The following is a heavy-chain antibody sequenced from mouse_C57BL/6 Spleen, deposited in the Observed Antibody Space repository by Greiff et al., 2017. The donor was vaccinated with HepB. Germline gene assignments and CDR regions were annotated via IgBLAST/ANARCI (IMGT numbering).Heavy chain of an antibody. J-gene: IGHJ2*01. V-gene: IGHV1-59*01. Sequence: QVQLQQPGAELVRPGTSVKLSCKASGYTFTSYWMHWVKQRPGQGLEWIGVIDPSDSYTNYNQKFKGKATLTVDTSSSTAYMQLSSLTSEDSAVYYGARRVLDYFDYWGQGTTLTVSS. CDR2: IDPSDSYT. CDR3: ARRVLDYFDY. CDR1: GYTFTSYW.